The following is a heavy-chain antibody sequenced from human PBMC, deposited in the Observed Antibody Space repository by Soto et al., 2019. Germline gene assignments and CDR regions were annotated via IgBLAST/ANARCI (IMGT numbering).Heavy chain of an antibody. Sequence: ASVKVSCKASGYTFTSYGISSVRQAPGQGLEWMGWISAYNGNTNYAQKLQGRLTITKDTSKNQVVLTMTNMDPVDTATYYCAHSVVAGLGYYFDYWGQGTLVTVSS. J-gene: IGHJ4*02. D-gene: IGHD6-19*01. CDR3: AHSVVAGLGYYFDY. V-gene: IGHV1-18*01. CDR1: GYTFTSYG. CDR2: ISAYNGNT.